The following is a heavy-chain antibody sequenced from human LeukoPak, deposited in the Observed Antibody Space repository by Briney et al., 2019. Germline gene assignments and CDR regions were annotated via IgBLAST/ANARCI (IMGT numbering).Heavy chain of an antibody. CDR1: GFTFSSYS. D-gene: IGHD2-2*02. CDR3: ARGAAAVISNWFDP. Sequence: TPGGSLRLSCAASGFTFSSYSMNWVRQAPGKGLEWVSSISSSSSYIYYADSVKGRFTISRDNAKDSLYLQMNSLRAEDTAVYYCARGAAAVISNWFDPWGQGTLVTVSS. J-gene: IGHJ5*02. V-gene: IGHV3-21*01. CDR2: ISSSSSYI.